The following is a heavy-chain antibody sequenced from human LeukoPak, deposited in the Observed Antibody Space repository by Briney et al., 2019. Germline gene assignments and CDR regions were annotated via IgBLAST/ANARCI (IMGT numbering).Heavy chain of an antibody. D-gene: IGHD4-17*01. CDR1: GGSINGYY. CDR3: ARDSRDYGERAFDI. J-gene: IGHJ3*02. CDR2: IYYSGST. Sequence: SETLSLTCTVSGGSINGYYWSWIRQPPGKGLEWIGYIYYSGSTSYNTSLKGRVTISVDTSKNQFSLKLSSVTAADTAVYYYARDSRDYGERAFDIWGQGTVVTVSS. V-gene: IGHV4-59*01.